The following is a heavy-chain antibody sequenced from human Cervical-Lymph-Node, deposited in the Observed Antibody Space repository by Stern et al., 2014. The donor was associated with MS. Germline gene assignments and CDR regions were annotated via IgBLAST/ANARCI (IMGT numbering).Heavy chain of an antibody. CDR3: AHRTAGPFDY. Sequence: QITLKESGPALVEPTQTLTLTCTFSGFSLSTSGLGVGWIRQPPGEALDWLAYIYWHDQKRYSPSLKSRLTITKDTSKNQVVLTLTNVDPVDTATYSCAHRTAGPFDYWGQGTLVTVSS. V-gene: IGHV2-5*01. J-gene: IGHJ4*02. CDR1: GFSLSTSGLG. CDR2: IYWHDQK.